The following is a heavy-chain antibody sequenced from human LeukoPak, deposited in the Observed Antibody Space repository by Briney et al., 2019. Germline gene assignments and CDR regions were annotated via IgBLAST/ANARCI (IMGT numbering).Heavy chain of an antibody. CDR2: MNPNSGNT. Sequence: ASVKVSCKASGYTFTSYDINWVRQATGQGLEWMGWMNPNSGNTGYAQKFQGRVTMTRNTSISTAYMELSSLRSEDTAVYYCARGSTMVRGVIFSYYYGMDVWGQGTTVTVSS. V-gene: IGHV1-8*01. J-gene: IGHJ6*02. CDR1: GYTFTSYD. CDR3: ARGSTMVRGVIFSYYYGMDV. D-gene: IGHD3-10*01.